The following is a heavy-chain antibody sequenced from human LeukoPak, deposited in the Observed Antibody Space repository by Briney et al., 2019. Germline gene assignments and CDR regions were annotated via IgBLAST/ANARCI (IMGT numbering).Heavy chain of an antibody. CDR1: GFTVSSNY. V-gene: IGHV3-53*01. CDR3: ARYNWNDSGIYYYMDV. Sequence: GGSLRLSCAASGFTVSSNYMSWVRQAPGKGLEWVSVIYSGGSTYYADSVKGRFTISRDNSKNTLYLQMSSLRAEDTAVYYCARYNWNDSGIYYYMDVWGKGTTVTVSS. J-gene: IGHJ6*03. D-gene: IGHD1-1*01. CDR2: IYSGGST.